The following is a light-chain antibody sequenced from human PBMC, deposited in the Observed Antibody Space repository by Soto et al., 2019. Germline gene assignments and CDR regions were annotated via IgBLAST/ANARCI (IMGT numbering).Light chain of an antibody. CDR3: QQYGSSPPVT. V-gene: IGKV3-20*01. CDR1: QSVSSSN. J-gene: IGKJ2*01. CDR2: GES. Sequence: EIVLTQSPGNRSLSPGERATLSCRASQSVSSSNLAWYQQKPGQAPRLLIYGESSRATGIPDRFSGSGSGTNFTLPISRLEPEDFAVYYCQQYGSSPPVTFGQGTKLEI.